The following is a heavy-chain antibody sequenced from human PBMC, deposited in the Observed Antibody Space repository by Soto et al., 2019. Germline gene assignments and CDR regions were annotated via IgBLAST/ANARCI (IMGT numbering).Heavy chain of an antibody. CDR1: GGSIFSHY. CDR2: IYYSGST. Sequence: QVQLQESGPGLVKPAETLSLTCTVSGGSIFSHYWGWIRQPPGKGLEYIGYIYYSGSTNYNPSLKSRVTISVAMPREQFSLKLTSVTAADTAVYYCARGHNLGGSTFDIWGQGTSVTVSS. V-gene: IGHV4-59*11. CDR3: ARGHNLGGSTFDI. J-gene: IGHJ3*02. D-gene: IGHD3-16*01.